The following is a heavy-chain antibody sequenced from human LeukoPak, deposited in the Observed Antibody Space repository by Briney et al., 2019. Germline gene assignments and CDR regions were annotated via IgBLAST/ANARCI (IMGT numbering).Heavy chain of an antibody. V-gene: IGHV5-51*01. D-gene: IGHD4-17*01. CDR2: IYPGDSDT. CDR1: GYSFTSYW. CDR3: ARPRTTVTTPDAFDI. J-gene: IGHJ3*02. Sequence: GDSLKISCKGSGYSFTSYWIGWVRQMPGKGLEWMGIIYPGDSDTRYSPSFQGQVTISADKSISTAYLQWSSLKASDTAMYYCARPRTTVTTPDAFDIWGQGTMVTVSS.